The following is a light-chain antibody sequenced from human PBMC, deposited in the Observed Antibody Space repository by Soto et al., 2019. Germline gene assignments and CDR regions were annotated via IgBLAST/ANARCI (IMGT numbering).Light chain of an antibody. CDR2: DVN. CDR3: SSYTSSSTII. J-gene: IGLJ2*01. CDR1: DSDVGGYDY. V-gene: IGLV2-14*03. Sequence: QSALTQPASVSGSRGQSITISCTGTDSDVGGYDYVSWYQHHPGKAPKLMIYDVNYRPSGVSSRFSGSKSGNTASLTISGLQAEDEADYYCSSYTSSSTIIFGGGTKVTVL.